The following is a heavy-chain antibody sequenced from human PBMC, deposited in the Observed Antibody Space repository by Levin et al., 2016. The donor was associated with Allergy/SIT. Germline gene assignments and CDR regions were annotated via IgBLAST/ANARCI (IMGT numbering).Heavy chain of an antibody. Sequence: WIRQPPGKGLEWIGRIYTSGSTNYNPSLKSRVTISVDTSKNQFSLKLSSVTAADTAVYYCARGYYYDSSGQKGYFQHWGQGTLVTVSS. J-gene: IGHJ1*01. CDR3: ARGYYYDSSGQKGYFQH. D-gene: IGHD3-22*01. CDR2: IYTSGST. V-gene: IGHV4-61*02.